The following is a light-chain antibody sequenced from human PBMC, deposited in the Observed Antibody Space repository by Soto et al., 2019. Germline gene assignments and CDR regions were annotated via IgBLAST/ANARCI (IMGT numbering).Light chain of an antibody. CDR2: DAS. CDR3: QQRTNWPLT. V-gene: IGKV3-11*01. CDR1: QSVSSS. J-gene: IGKJ4*01. Sequence: EIVSTQSPATLSLSPGERATLSCRASQSVSSSLAWYQQKPGQAPRLLIYDASNRATGIPARFSGSGSGTDFTLTISSLEPEDFALYYCQQRTNWPLTFGGGTKLEIK.